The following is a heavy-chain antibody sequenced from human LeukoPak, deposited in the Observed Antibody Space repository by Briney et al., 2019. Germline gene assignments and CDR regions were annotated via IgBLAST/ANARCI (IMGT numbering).Heavy chain of an antibody. CDR1: GGSISSGNYY. J-gene: IGHJ3*02. CDR2: IYHSGST. CDR3: ASSSLQGYDAFDI. V-gene: IGHV4-39*07. D-gene: IGHD6-13*01. Sequence: SETLSLTCTVSGGSISSGNYYWSWIRQPPGKGLEWIGSIYHSGSTYYNPSLKSRVTMSVDTSKNQFSLKLSSVTAADTAVYYCASSSLQGYDAFDIWGQGTMVTVSS.